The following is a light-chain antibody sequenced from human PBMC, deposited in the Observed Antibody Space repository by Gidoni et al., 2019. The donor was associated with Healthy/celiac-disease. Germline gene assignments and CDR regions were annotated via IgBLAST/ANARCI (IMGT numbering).Light chain of an antibody. J-gene: IGKJ3*01. CDR3: QQSDSTLPT. Sequence: DIQMPQSPSSLSASVGDRVTITCRASQSISSYLNWYQQKPGKAPKLLIYAASSLQSGVPSRVSGSGSGTDVTLTISSLQPEDFATYYGQQSDSTLPTFGPGTKVDIK. CDR2: AAS. CDR1: QSISSY. V-gene: IGKV1-39*01.